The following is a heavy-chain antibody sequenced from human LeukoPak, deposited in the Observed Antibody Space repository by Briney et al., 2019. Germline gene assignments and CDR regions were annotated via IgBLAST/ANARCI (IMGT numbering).Heavy chain of an antibody. CDR1: GGSFSGYY. V-gene: IGHV4-34*01. CDR2: IYYSGNT. CDR3: ARQQNRGYGLPFDY. Sequence: SETLSLTCAVYGGSFSGYYWSWIRQPPGKGLEWIGSIYYSGNTYYNPSLKSRVTISVDTSKNQFSLKLSSVTAADTAVYYCARQQNRGYGLPFDYWGQGTLVTVSS. D-gene: IGHD5-12*01. J-gene: IGHJ4*02.